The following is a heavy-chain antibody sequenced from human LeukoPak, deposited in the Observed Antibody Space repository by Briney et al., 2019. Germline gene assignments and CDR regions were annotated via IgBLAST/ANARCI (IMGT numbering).Heavy chain of an antibody. J-gene: IGHJ4*02. CDR3: ARAGIQLWFYYFDY. CDR2: IYYSGST. Sequence: SETLSLTCTVSGGSISSGDYYWSWIRQPPGKGLEWIGYIYYSGSTYYNPSLKSRVTISVDTSKNQFSLKLGSVTAADTAVYYCARAGIQLWFYYFDYWGQGTLVTVSS. V-gene: IGHV4-30-4*01. D-gene: IGHD5-18*01. CDR1: GGSISSGDYY.